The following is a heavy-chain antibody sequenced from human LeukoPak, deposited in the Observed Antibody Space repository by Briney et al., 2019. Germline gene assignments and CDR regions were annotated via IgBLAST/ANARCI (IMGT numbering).Heavy chain of an antibody. CDR3: ARHLTMITVPRDAFDI. D-gene: IGHD3-16*01. Sequence: GESLKISCKGSGYSFTSYWIGWVRQMPGRGLEWMGFIYPGDSDTRYSPSFQGQVTISADKSLSTAYLQWSGLKASDTAMYYCARHLTMITVPRDAFDIWGQGTMVTVSS. CDR1: GYSFTSYW. V-gene: IGHV5-51*01. J-gene: IGHJ3*02. CDR2: IYPGDSDT.